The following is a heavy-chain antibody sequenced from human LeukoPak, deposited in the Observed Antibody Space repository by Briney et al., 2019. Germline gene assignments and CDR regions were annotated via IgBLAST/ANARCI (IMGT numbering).Heavy chain of an antibody. V-gene: IGHV3-20*04. CDR3: ARGPPYGVNWFDP. CDR2: INWNGGST. CDR1: GFTFSNYE. J-gene: IGHJ5*02. D-gene: IGHD4-17*01. Sequence: PGGSLRLSCAASGFTFSNYEMRWFRQAPGKGLEWVSGINWNGGSTGYADSVKGRFTISRDNAKNSLYLQMNSLRAEDTAVYYCARGPPYGVNWFDPWGQGTLVTVSS.